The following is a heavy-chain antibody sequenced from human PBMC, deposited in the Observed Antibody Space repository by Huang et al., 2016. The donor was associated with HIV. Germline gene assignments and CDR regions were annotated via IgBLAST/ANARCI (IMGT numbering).Heavy chain of an antibody. CDR3: AREVMTSFGGPFDP. J-gene: IGHJ5*02. CDR1: RGSLRGYY. D-gene: IGHD3-16*01. CDR2: INYSGTI. Sequence: QVQLYQWGAGLLRPSETLSPTCAVYRGSLRGYYWCWIRQSPEKGLEWIGEINYSGTINYNPSLKSRVTISVDTSKKQLSLKLKSVTSADTAVYYCAREVMTSFGGPFDPWGQGTLVAVSS. V-gene: IGHV4-34*01.